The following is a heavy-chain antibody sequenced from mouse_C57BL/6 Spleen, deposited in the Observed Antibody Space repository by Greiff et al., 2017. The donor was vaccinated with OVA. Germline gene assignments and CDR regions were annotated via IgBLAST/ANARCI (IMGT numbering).Heavy chain of an antibody. D-gene: IGHD1-1*01. CDR3: ARPGGSSSAWFAY. V-gene: IGHV5-17*01. CDR1: GFTFSDYG. CDR2: ISSGSSTI. Sequence: EVQRVESGGGLVKPGGSLKLSCAASGFTFSDYGMHWVRQAPEKGLEWVAYISSGSSTIYYADTVKGRFTISRDNAKNTLFLQMTSLRSEDTAMYYCARPGGSSSAWFAYWGQGTLVTVS. J-gene: IGHJ3*01.